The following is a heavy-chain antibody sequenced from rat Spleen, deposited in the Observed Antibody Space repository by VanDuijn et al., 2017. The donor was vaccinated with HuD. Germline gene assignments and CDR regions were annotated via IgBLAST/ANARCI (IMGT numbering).Heavy chain of an antibody. D-gene: IGHD1-4*01. V-gene: IGHV5-29*01. CDR3: ARRHFGYTDYFDY. J-gene: IGHJ2*01. CDR1: GFPFSDYG. CDR2: ISYADPSGHSGT. Sequence: EVQLVESGGGLVQPGRSLKLSCAASGFPFSDYGLAWVRQAPTTGLEWVATISYADPSGHSGTYYRDSVKGRFTISRDNAKSTLSLQMDSLRSEDTATYYCARRHFGYTDYFDYWGQGVMVTVSS.